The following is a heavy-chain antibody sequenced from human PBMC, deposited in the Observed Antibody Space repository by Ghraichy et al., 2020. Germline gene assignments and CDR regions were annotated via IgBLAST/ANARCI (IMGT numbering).Heavy chain of an antibody. CDR2: ISIKSDHI. D-gene: IGHD2/OR15-2a*01. V-gene: IGHV3-11*03. CDR1: GFIFSDYY. J-gene: IGHJ4*02. Sequence: GGSLRLSCAASGFIFSDYYISWIRQAPGKGLEWISFISIKSDHINYAHSVEGRFTISRDNAENSLYLQMNSLRAEDAAMYYCATFSVHKNYFDFWGLGTLVTVSS. CDR3: ATFSVHKNYFDF.